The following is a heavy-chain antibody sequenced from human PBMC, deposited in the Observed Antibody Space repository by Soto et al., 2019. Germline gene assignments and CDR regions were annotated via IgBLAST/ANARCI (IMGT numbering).Heavy chain of an antibody. J-gene: IGHJ5*02. V-gene: IGHV3-33*01. Sequence: QVQLVESGGGVAQPGRSLRLSCAASGFNFSSYGMHWVRQAPGKGLEWVAVIWYDGSNKYHADSVKGRFTISRDNSKNTLYLQMNSLRAEDMAVYYCARDGEYHNWFDPWGQGTLVTVSS. D-gene: IGHD3-10*01. CDR3: ARDGEYHNWFDP. CDR2: IWYDGSNK. CDR1: GFNFSSYG.